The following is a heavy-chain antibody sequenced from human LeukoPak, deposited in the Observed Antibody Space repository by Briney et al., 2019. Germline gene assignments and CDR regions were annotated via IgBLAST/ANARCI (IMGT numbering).Heavy chain of an antibody. D-gene: IGHD2-2*01. CDR2: ISYDGSNK. V-gene: IGHV3-30*03. CDR1: GFTFSSYG. J-gene: IGHJ6*02. Sequence: GRSLRLSCAASGFTFSSYGMHWVRQAPGKGLEWVAVISYDGSNKYYADSVKGRFTISRDNSKNTLYLQMNSLRAEDTAVYYCARDLGDIVVVPAAINLIYYGMDVWGQGTTVTVSS. CDR3: ARDLGDIVVVPAAINLIYYGMDV.